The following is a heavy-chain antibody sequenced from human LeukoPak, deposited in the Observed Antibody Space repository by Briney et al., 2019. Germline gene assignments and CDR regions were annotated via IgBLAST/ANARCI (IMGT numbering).Heavy chain of an antibody. CDR1: GGTFSSYA. V-gene: IGHV1-69*01. CDR2: IIPIFGTA. Sequence: ASVKVSCKASGGTFSSYAISWVRQAPGQGLEWMGGIIPIFGTANYAQKFQGRVTITADESTSTAYMELSSLRSEDTAVYYCARDMGYGGNSNGAFDIWGQGTMVTVSS. J-gene: IGHJ3*02. CDR3: ARDMGYGGNSNGAFDI. D-gene: IGHD4-23*01.